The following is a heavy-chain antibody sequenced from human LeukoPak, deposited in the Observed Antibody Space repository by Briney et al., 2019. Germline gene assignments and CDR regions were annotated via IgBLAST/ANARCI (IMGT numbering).Heavy chain of an antibody. J-gene: IGHJ3*02. CDR2: ISTSGSYT. CDR3: AKRYGGNSGAFDI. CDR1: GFIFSNYA. Sequence: GGSLRLSCAASGFIFSNYAMSWVRQAPGKGLEWVSTISTSGSYTYYADSVKGRFTISKDNSRSTVFLQMNSLRAKDTAVYYCAKRYGGNSGAFDIWGQGTMVTVSS. D-gene: IGHD4-23*01. V-gene: IGHV3-23*01.